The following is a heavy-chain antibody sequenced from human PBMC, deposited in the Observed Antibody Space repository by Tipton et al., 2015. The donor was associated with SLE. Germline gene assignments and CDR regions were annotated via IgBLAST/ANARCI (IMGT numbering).Heavy chain of an antibody. CDR1: GPSINNYY. J-gene: IGHJ3*02. CDR2: MDHSGIT. CDR3: AGGGVATMGGYAFEI. D-gene: IGHD5-12*01. V-gene: IGHV4-34*01. Sequence: TLSLTCTVSGPSINNYYWTWIRQPPGKGLEWTGEMDHSGITNYNPSLKSRVTMSVDTSKNQFSLRLNSVTAADTALYYCAGGGVATMGGYAFEIWGQGTMVTVSS.